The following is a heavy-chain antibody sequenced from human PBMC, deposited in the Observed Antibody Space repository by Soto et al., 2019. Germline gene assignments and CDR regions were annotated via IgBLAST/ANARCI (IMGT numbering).Heavy chain of an antibody. J-gene: IGHJ4*01. V-gene: IGHV3-30*18. CDR2: VSSDGNTK. CDR1: GFTFSNYG. D-gene: IGHD6-19*01. Sequence: GGSLRLSCVASGFTFSNYGIHWVRQAPGKGLEWVAVVSSDGNTKYYADSVRGRFTISRDNSKNTLYLQLDSLRPEDTAVYHCAKEIAVAGDLDYWGHGTLVTVSS. CDR3: AKEIAVAGDLDY.